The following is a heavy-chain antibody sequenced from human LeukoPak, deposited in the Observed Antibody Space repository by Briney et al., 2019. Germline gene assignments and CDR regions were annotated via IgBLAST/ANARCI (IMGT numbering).Heavy chain of an antibody. Sequence: GGSLRLSCAASGFTFSSYSMNWVRQAPGKGLEWVSSISSSSSYIYYADSVKGRFTISRDNAKNSLYLQMNSLRAEDTAVYYCARDLGIAVALNFGAFDIWGQGTMVTVSS. CDR2: ISSSSSYI. V-gene: IGHV3-21*01. CDR1: GFTFSSYS. CDR3: ARDLGIAVALNFGAFDI. J-gene: IGHJ3*02. D-gene: IGHD6-19*01.